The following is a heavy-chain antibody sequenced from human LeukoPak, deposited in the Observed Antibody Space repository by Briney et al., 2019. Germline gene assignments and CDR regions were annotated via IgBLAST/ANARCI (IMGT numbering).Heavy chain of an antibody. CDR2: IGSSNSYI. CDR3: ARDSYSSSWYGNDY. V-gene: IGHV3-21*01. D-gene: IGHD6-13*01. J-gene: IGHJ4*02. Sequence: PGGSLRLSCAASGFTFKTFSMNWVRQAPGKGLEWVSSIGSSNSYIYYADSVKGRFTISRDNAKNSLYLQMNSLRAEDTAVYYCARDSYSSSWYGNDYWGQGTLVTVSS. CDR1: GFTFKTFS.